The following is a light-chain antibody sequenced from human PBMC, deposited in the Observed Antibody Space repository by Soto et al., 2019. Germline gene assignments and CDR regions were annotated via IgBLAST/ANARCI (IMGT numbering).Light chain of an antibody. Sequence: DIQMTQSPSTLSASVGDRVTITCRASESISDWLAWYQQKPGKAPRLLIYRASTLQSGVPSRFGGSGSGTDFTLTINSLQPDDFATYYCQQYNRTFGQGTKVEVK. J-gene: IGKJ1*01. V-gene: IGKV1-5*03. CDR3: QQYNRT. CDR1: ESISDW. CDR2: RAS.